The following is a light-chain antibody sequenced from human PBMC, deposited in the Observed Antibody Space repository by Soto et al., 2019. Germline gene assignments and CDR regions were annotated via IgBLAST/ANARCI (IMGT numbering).Light chain of an antibody. CDR2: DNN. CDR3: GTRDSTLRAVV. V-gene: IGLV1-51*01. CDR1: SSNIGISY. Sequence: SVLAPPPSRPAAPGQQVTISCSGSSSNIGISYVFWYQQLPGTVPKLLIYDNNKRTSGIPDRFSGSKSGTASTSGITGLQPADEADYYCGTRDSTLRAVVFGGGTK. J-gene: IGLJ2*01.